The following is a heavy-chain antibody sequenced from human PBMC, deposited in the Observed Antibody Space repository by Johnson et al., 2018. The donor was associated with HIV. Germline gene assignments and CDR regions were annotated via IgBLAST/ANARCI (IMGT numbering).Heavy chain of an antibody. CDR1: GFTVSSYW. CDR2: INGGGSST. V-gene: IGHV3-74*02. J-gene: IGHJ3*01. CDR3: TRDSGPTAYDV. Sequence: VQVVESGGGFVQPGGSLRLSCAASGFTVSSYWMHWVRQTPGKGLVWVSHINGGGSSTNYADSVKGRFTISKDNAKNTLYLQMNSLRAEDTAVYYCTRDSGPTAYDVWGQGTVVTVSS. D-gene: IGHD1-7*01.